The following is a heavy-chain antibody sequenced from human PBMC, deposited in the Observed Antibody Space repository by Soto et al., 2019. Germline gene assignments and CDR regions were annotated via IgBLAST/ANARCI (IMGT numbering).Heavy chain of an antibody. CDR1: GFTFSSYW. CDR3: ARDASRPRYAFDI. V-gene: IGHV3-74*01. CDR2: INSDGSST. Sequence: GGSLRLSCAASGFTFSSYWMHWVRQAPGKGLVWVSRINSDGSSTSYADSVKGRFTISRDNAKNTLYLQMNSLRAEDTAVYYFARDASRPRYAFDIWGQGTMVTVSS. J-gene: IGHJ3*02.